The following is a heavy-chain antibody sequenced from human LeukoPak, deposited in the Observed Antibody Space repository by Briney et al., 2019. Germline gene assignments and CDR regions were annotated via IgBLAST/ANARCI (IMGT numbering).Heavy chain of an antibody. J-gene: IGHJ4*02. V-gene: IGHV3-23*01. CDR2: ISGSGGST. D-gene: IGHD4-17*01. CDR1: GFTFSGFA. Sequence: PGGSLRLSCAASGFTFSGFAMSWVRRTPGKGLEWVSAISGSGGSTYYADSVKGRFTISRDNSKNTLYLQMNSLRAEDTAVYYCAKIRAPSPYTTVTTYYFDYWGQGTLVTVSS. CDR3: AKIRAPSPYTTVTTYYFDY.